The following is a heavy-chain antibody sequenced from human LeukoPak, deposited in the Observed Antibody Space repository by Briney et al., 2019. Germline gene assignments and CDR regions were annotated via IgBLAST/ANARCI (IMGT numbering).Heavy chain of an antibody. J-gene: IGHJ5*02. D-gene: IGHD3-10*01. CDR1: GYTFTAYY. CDR2: INPNSGGT. Sequence: ASVKVSCKASGYTFTAYYMHWVRQAPGQGLEWMGWINPNSGGTNYAQKFQGRVTMTRDTSINTAYMELSRLTSDDTAVSYCARDRGVRIIGGSGWFETSGDGNP. V-gene: IGHV1-2*02. CDR3: ARDRGVRIIGGSGWFET.